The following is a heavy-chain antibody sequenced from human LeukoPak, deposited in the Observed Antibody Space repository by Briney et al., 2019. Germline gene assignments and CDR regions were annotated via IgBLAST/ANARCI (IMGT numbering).Heavy chain of an antibody. CDR1: GFTFSSYE. D-gene: IGHD3-22*01. CDR3: ARDSSYYYDRYYYGMDV. J-gene: IGHJ6*02. Sequence: GGSLRLSCAVSGFTFSSYEMNWVRQAPGKGLEWVSYISSSGSTIYYADSVKGRFTISRDNAKNSLYLQMNSLRAEDTAVYYCARDSSYYYDRYYYGMDVWGQGTTVTVSS. V-gene: IGHV3-48*03. CDR2: ISSSGSTI.